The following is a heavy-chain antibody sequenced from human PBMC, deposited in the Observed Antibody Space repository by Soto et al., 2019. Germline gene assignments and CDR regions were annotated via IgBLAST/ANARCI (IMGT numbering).Heavy chain of an antibody. CDR2: VGTTSPYI. CDR1: GFTFSSSP. V-gene: IGHV3-21*01. CDR3: ARVMCGDCSAYYYYSMDV. D-gene: IGHD2-21*02. Sequence: AGSLSLSCAASGFTFSSSPMNWVRQAPGKGLEWVASVGTTSPYIYYADSVRGRFTISRDNAKNSLFLQMNSLRAEDTAVYYCARVMCGDCSAYYYYSMDVWGQGTTVTVSS. J-gene: IGHJ6*02.